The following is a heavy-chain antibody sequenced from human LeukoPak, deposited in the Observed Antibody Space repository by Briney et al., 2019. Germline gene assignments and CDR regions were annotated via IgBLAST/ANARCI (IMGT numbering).Heavy chain of an antibody. CDR3: ARGPITMVRGVIMPYDY. J-gene: IGHJ4*02. V-gene: IGHV4-59*01. D-gene: IGHD3-10*01. CDR2: IYYSGST. CDR1: GGSISSYY. Sequence: SETLSLTCTVSGGSISSYYWSWLRQPPGKGLEWIGYIYYSGSTNYNPSLKSRVSISVDTSKNQFSLKLSSVTAADTAVYYCARGPITMVRGVIMPYDYWGQGTLVTVSS.